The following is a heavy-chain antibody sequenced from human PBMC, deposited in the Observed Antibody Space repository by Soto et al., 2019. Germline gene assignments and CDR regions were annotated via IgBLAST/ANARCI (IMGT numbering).Heavy chain of an antibody. Sequence: GGSLRLSCAASGFTFSSYWMSWVRQAPGKGLEWVANIKQDGSEKYYVDSVKGRFTISRDNAKNSLYLQMNSLRAEDTAVYYCARDGNYDFWSGYYAFDIWGQGTMVTVSS. J-gene: IGHJ3*02. CDR3: ARDGNYDFWSGYYAFDI. D-gene: IGHD3-3*01. CDR2: IKQDGSEK. V-gene: IGHV3-7*01. CDR1: GFTFSSYW.